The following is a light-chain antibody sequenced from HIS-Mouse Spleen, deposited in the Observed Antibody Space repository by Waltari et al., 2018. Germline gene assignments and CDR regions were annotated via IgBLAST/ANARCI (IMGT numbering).Light chain of an antibody. V-gene: IGKV1-8*01. J-gene: IGKJ1*01. CDR2: AAS. CDR3: QQYYSYPPWT. Sequence: AIRMTQSPSSLSASTGDRVTITCRASPGISSYLAWYQQKPGKAPKFLIYAASTLQSGVPLRFSGSGSGTDFTLTISCLQSEDFATYYCQQYYSYPPWTFGQGTKVEIK. CDR1: PGISSY.